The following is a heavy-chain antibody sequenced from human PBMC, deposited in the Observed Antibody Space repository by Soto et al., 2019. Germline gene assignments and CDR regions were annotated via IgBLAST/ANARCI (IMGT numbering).Heavy chain of an antibody. CDR3: ARGRVGYYDSSGYYYYFDY. CDR2: ISSSGSTI. D-gene: IGHD3-22*01. J-gene: IGHJ4*02. Sequence: EVQLVESGGGLVQPGGSLRLSCAASGFTFSSYEMNWVRQAPGKGLEWVSYISSSGSTIYYADSVKGRFTISRDNAKNSLYLQMNSLRAEDTAVYYCARGRVGYYDSSGYYYYFDYWGQGTLVTVSS. V-gene: IGHV3-48*03. CDR1: GFTFSSYE.